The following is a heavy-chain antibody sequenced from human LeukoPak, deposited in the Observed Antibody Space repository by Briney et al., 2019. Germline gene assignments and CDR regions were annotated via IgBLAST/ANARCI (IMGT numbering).Heavy chain of an antibody. Sequence: PSETLSLTCTVSGGSIRSDDYYWSWIRQPPGKGLEWIGYIFYTGNTHYNPSLQSRVTFSVDTSKNQFSLKLSSVTAADTAVYYCAREPEHMDYYDSSTYMDVWGKGTTVTVSS. CDR3: AREPEHMDYYDSSTYMDV. D-gene: IGHD3-22*01. CDR1: GGSIRSDDYY. CDR2: IFYTGNT. V-gene: IGHV4-30-4*01. J-gene: IGHJ6*03.